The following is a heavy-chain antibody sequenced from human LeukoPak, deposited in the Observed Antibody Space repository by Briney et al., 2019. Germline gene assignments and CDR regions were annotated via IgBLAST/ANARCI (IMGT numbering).Heavy chain of an antibody. Sequence: GGSLRLSCAASGFTFSSYSMNWVRQAPGKGLEWVSSISSTSSYIYYADSVKGRFTISRDNAKNSLYLQMNSLRDEDTAVYYCAAGFLVRGVIGGYWGQGTLVTVSS. V-gene: IGHV3-21*01. J-gene: IGHJ4*02. CDR1: GFTFSSYS. CDR3: AAGFLVRGVIGGY. CDR2: ISSTSSYI. D-gene: IGHD3-10*01.